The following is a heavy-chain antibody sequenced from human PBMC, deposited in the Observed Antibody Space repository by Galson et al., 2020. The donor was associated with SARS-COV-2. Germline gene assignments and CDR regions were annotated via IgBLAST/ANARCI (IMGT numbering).Heavy chain of an antibody. CDR2: ISSSGRNI. Sequence: GESLKISCAASGFTFGAYYMSWIRRAPGKGLEYVSYISSSGRNIYYADSVKGRFTISRDNAKSSLYLQMNSLSLEDTAVYYCLKEAPEEQAGDWGQGTLVTVSS. D-gene: IGHD6-13*01. CDR3: LKEAPEEQAGD. CDR1: GFTFGAYY. V-gene: IGHV3-11*04. J-gene: IGHJ4*02.